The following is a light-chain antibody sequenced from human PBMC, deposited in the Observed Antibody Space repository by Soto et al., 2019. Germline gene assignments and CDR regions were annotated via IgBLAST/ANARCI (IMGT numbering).Light chain of an antibody. V-gene: IGLV2-18*02. J-gene: IGLJ1*01. CDR2: DVS. CDR3: SSYTSSSTYV. Sequence: QSALTQPPSVSGSPGQSVAISCTGTSSDVGNYNRVSWYQQPPGIAPKLMIYDVSNRPSGVPDRFSGSKSGNTASLTISGLQADDEADYYCSSYTSSSTYVFGTGTKLTVL. CDR1: SSDVGNYNR.